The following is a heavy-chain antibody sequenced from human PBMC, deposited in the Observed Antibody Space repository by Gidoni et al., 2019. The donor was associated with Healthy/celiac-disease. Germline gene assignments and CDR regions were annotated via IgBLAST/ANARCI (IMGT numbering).Heavy chain of an antibody. Sequence: EVQLVESGGGLVQPGRSLRLSCAASGFTFDDYAMHWVRQAPGKGLEWVSGISWNSGSIGYADSVKGRFTISRDNAKNSLYLQMNSLRAEDTVLYYCAKDHCSGGSCSPGAFDIWGQGTMVTVSS. V-gene: IGHV3-9*01. J-gene: IGHJ3*02. D-gene: IGHD2-15*01. CDR1: GFTFDDYA. CDR2: ISWNSGSI. CDR3: AKDHCSGGSCSPGAFDI.